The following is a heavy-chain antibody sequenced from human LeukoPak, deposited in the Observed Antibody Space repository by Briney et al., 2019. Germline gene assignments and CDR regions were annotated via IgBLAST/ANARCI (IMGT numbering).Heavy chain of an antibody. Sequence: NPSQTLSLTCTVSGGSISSDHYYWSWIRQPAGKGLEWIGRIYTSGSTNYNPSLKSRVTISVDTSKNQFCLKLSSVTAADTAVYYRARDQGGGWYKLDYWGQGTLVTVSS. CDR1: GGSISSDHYY. J-gene: IGHJ4*02. D-gene: IGHD6-19*01. CDR3: ARDQGGGWYKLDY. V-gene: IGHV4-61*02. CDR2: IYTSGST.